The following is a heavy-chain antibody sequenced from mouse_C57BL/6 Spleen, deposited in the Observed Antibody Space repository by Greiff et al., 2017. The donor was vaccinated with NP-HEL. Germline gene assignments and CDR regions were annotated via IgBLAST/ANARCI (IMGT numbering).Heavy chain of an antibody. CDR1: GYTFTSYW. Sequence: QVQLQQSGAELAKPGASVKLSCKASGYTFTSYWMHWVKQRPGQGLEWIGYINPSSGYTKYNQKFKDKATLTADKSSSTAYMQLSSLTYEDSAVYYCGHGNLRSYAMDYWGQGTSVTVSS. D-gene: IGHD2-1*01. J-gene: IGHJ4*01. CDR2: INPSSGYT. V-gene: IGHV1-7*01. CDR3: GHGNLRSYAMDY.